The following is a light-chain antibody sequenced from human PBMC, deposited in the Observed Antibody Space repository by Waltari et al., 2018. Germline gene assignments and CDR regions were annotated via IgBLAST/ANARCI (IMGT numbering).Light chain of an antibody. V-gene: IGKV3-15*01. J-gene: IGKJ1*01. CDR1: QSISSN. Sequence: EIVMTQSPATLSVSPGERSTLSCRASQSISSNLAWYQQKPGQAPRLLIYGASTRATGIPVRFSGSVSGTDFTLTISSLQSEDFAVYHCQQYNDWPRTFGQGTKVEIK. CDR3: QQYNDWPRT. CDR2: GAS.